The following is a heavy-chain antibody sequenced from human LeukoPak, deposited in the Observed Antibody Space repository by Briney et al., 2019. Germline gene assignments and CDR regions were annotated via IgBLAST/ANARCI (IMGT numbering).Heavy chain of an antibody. V-gene: IGHV3-11*06. J-gene: IGHJ4*02. CDR2: ISSSSSYT. D-gene: IGHD3-22*01. CDR1: GFTFSDYY. CDR3: ARDLIPTDYYDSGGYFDY. Sequence: GGSLRLSCAASGFTFSDYYMSWIRQAPGKGLEWVSYISSSSSYTNYADSVKGRFTISRDNAKNSLYLQMNSLRAEDTAVYYCARDLIPTDYYDSGGYFDYWGQGTLVTVSS.